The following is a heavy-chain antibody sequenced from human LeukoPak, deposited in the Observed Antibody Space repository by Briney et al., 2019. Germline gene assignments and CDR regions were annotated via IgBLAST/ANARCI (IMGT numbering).Heavy chain of an antibody. V-gene: IGHV4-38-2*02. CDR1: GYSISSGYY. Sequence: SETLSLTCTVSGYSISSGYYWGWIRQPPGKGLEWIGEINHSGSTNYNPSLKSRVTISVDTSKNQFSLKLSSVTAADTAVYYCARVWTYYYYYMDVWGKGTTVTVSS. J-gene: IGHJ6*03. CDR2: INHSGST. D-gene: IGHD2-21*01. CDR3: ARVWTYYYYYMDV.